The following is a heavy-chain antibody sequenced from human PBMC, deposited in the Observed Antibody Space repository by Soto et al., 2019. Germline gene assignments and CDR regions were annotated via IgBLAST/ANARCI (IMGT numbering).Heavy chain of an antibody. CDR3: ARADYYGISGYRPSFAY. J-gene: IGHJ4*02. D-gene: IGHD3-22*01. V-gene: IGHV1-18*01. Sequence: GASVKVSCKASGYTFTSYGISWVRQAPGQGLEWMGWISAYNGNTNYAQKLQGRVTMTTDTSTSTAYMELRSLRSDDTAVFYCARADYYGISGYRPSFAYWGKGTLVTVPS. CDR1: GYTFTSYG. CDR2: ISAYNGNT.